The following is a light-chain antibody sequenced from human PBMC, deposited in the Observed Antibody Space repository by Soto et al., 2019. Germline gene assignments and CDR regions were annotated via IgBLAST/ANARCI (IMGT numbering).Light chain of an antibody. CDR2: DAF. V-gene: IGKV3-11*01. Sequence: EIVLTQSPDTLSLSPGERATLSCRASQSVSTYLAWYQQKPGQAPRLLIYDAFKRATGIPARFSGSGSGTDFNLTISSLEPEDFAVYYCQHRSNWPPTTFGQGTRLENK. CDR3: QHRSNWPPTT. J-gene: IGKJ5*01. CDR1: QSVSTY.